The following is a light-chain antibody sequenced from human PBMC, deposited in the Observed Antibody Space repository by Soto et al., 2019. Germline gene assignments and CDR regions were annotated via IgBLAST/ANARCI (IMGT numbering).Light chain of an antibody. V-gene: IGLV2-11*01. Sequence: QSVLTQPRSVSGSPGQSVTISCTGTSSDVGGYNYVSWYQQHPATAPKLMIYDVSKPPSRVPDRFSGSKSGNTASLTISALPAEDEADYYCSSYISSSTLVFGTGTKVTVL. CDR3: SSYISSSTLV. J-gene: IGLJ1*01. CDR2: DVS. CDR1: SSDVGGYNY.